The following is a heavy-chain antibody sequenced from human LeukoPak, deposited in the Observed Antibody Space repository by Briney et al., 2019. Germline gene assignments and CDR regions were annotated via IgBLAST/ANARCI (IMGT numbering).Heavy chain of an antibody. V-gene: IGHV3-23*01. CDR2: ISGSGGST. CDR1: GFTFSSYA. CDR3: AHYRITMIVVVSDAFDI. J-gene: IGHJ3*02. D-gene: IGHD3-22*01. Sequence: GGSLRLSCATSGFTFSSYAMSWVRQAPGKGLEWVSAISGSGGSTYYADSVKGRFTISRDNSKNTLYLQMNSLRAEDTAVYYCAHYRITMIVVVSDAFDIWGQGTMVTVSS.